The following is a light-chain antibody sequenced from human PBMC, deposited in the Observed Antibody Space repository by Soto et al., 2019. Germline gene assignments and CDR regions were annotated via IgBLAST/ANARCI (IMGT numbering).Light chain of an antibody. V-gene: IGLV2-8*01. CDR2: EVS. Sequence: QSVLTQPPSASGSPGQSVTISCTGTSSDVGAYNYVSWYQQHPGKAPKLMIYEVSKRPSGVPDRFSGSKSGNTASLTVSGLQAEDETDYYCSSYAGSNTYVFGTRTKVTVL. CDR1: SSDVGAYNY. J-gene: IGLJ1*01. CDR3: SSYAGSNTYV.